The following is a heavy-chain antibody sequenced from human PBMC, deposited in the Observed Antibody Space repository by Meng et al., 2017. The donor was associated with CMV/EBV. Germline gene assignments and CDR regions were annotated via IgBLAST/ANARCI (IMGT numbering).Heavy chain of an antibody. J-gene: IGHJ5*02. CDR2: MNPNSGNT. D-gene: IGHD4-11*01. Sequence: SGYTFTSYDIKWVRQATGQGLEWMGWMNPNSGNTGYAQKFQGRVTITRNTSISTAYMELSSLRSEDTAVYYCARGITTVKYNWFDPWGQGTLVTVSS. CDR3: ARGITTVKYNWFDP. V-gene: IGHV1-8*03. CDR1: GYTFTSYD.